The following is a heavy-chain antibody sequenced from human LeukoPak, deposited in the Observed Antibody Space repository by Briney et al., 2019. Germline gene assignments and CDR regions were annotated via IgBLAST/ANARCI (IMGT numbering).Heavy chain of an antibody. CDR1: GFTSITPW. CDR3: ASRVVTSFDY. CDR2: INIDGSTT. Sequence: GGSLRLSCAASGFTSITPWMYWVRQAPGKGLVWVSLINIDGSTTSYADSVKGRFTISRDNAKNTLFLQMDSLRGEDTAVYYCASRVVTSFDYWGQGTLVTVSP. V-gene: IGHV3-74*01. D-gene: IGHD4-23*01. J-gene: IGHJ4*02.